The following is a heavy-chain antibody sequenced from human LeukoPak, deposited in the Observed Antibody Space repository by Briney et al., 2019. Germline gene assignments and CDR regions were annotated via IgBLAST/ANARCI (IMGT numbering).Heavy chain of an antibody. CDR1: GYTFTGYY. Sequence: ASVKVSCKASGYTFTGYYIHWVRQAPGQGLEWLGWINPNSGGTNYAQKFQGRVTMTTDTSISTAYMELSRLRSDDTAVYYCARDRRALLPDSSGYPTTRYDAFDIWGQGTMVTVSS. V-gene: IGHV1-2*02. J-gene: IGHJ3*02. CDR3: ARDRRALLPDSSGYPTTRYDAFDI. D-gene: IGHD3-22*01. CDR2: INPNSGGT.